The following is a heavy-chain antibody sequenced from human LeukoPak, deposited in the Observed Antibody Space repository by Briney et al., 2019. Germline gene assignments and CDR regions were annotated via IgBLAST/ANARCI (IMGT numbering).Heavy chain of an antibody. CDR3: ARLRGGYIATRD. V-gene: IGHV4-38-2*01. CDR2: MFHSGNT. Sequence: KTSETLSLTCAVSGYSISGAYYWGWIRQPPGKGLEWIGSMFHSGNTYYNPSLKSRVTISVDTSKNQFSLKLSSVTAADTAVYYCARLRGGYIATRDWGQGTLVTVSS. CDR1: GYSISGAYY. J-gene: IGHJ4*02. D-gene: IGHD6-6*01.